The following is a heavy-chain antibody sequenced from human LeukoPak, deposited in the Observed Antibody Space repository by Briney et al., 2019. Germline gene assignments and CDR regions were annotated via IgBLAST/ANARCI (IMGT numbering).Heavy chain of an antibody. J-gene: IGHJ4*02. CDR1: GFTVSSNY. CDR3: ARESGGSQSSDY. D-gene: IGHD1-26*01. CDR2: IYSGGST. Sequence: GGSLRLSCAASGFTVSSNYMSWVRQAPGKGLEWVSVIYSGGSTYYADSVKGRFTISRDNSKNTLYLQMNSLRAEDTAVYYCARESGGSQSSDYWGQGTLVTVSS. V-gene: IGHV3-66*01.